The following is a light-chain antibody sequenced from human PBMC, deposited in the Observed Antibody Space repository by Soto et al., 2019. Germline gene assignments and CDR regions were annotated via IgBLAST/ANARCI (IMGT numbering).Light chain of an antibody. Sequence: AIRMTQSPSSLSASTGDRVTITCRASQGISSYLAWYQQKPGKAPKLLIYAASTLQSGVPSRFSGSGSGTDFTLTISCLQSEDFATYYCQQYYSYPQFGQGTKVDI. CDR1: QGISSY. V-gene: IGKV1-8*01. CDR3: QQYYSYPQ. CDR2: AAS. J-gene: IGKJ1*01.